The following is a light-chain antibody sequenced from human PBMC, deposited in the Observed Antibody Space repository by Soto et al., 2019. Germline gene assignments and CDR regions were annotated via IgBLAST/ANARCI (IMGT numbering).Light chain of an antibody. V-gene: IGLV2-14*03. CDR2: HVS. CDR1: SGDVGAYNF. J-gene: IGLJ1*01. CDR3: SSYAGSDTFG. Sequence: SALTQPASVSGSPGQSITISCTGTSGDVGAYNFVSWYQQHPGKAPKLIVYHVSDRPSGFSSRFSGSKSGNSASLTISGLHAEDEADYYCSSYAGSDTFGFGTGTKVTVL.